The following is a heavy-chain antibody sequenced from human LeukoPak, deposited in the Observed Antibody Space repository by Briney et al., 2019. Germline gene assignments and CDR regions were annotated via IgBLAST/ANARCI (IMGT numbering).Heavy chain of an antibody. CDR3: ARDYLVVPAAMWWFGP. J-gene: IGHJ5*02. CDR2: ISSSGSSM. CDR1: GFTFSSYS. D-gene: IGHD2-2*01. V-gene: IGHV3-21*01. Sequence: KPGGSLRLSCAASGFTFSSYSMNWVRQAPGKGLEWVSSISSSGSSMFYADSVKGRFTISRDNAKNSLYLQMNSLRAEDTALYYCARDYLVVPAAMWWFGPRGQGTLVTVSS.